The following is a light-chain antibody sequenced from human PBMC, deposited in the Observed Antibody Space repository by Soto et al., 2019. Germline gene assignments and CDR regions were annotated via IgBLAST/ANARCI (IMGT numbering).Light chain of an antibody. CDR2: EVN. CDR1: SSDVGAYNY. V-gene: IGLV2-14*01. J-gene: IGLJ2*01. CDR3: CSYTTSGAHV. Sequence: QSVLTQPASVSGSPGQSITISCTGTSSDVGAYNYASWHQQHPGKAPKLMIYEVNTRPSGVSNRFSGSKSGNTASLTISGLQAEDEADYYCCSYTTSGAHVFGGGTKVTVL.